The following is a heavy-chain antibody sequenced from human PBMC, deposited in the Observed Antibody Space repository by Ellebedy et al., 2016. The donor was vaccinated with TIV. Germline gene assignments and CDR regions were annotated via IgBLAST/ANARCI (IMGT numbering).Heavy chain of an antibody. Sequence: GGSLRLSCAASGYTFTSYAMHWVRQAPGQRLEWMGWINAGNGNTKYSQKFQGRVTITRDTSASTAYMELSSLRSEDTAVYYCARGGVGRYCTNGVCLQALDYWGQGTLVTVSS. J-gene: IGHJ4*02. CDR1: GYTFTSYA. D-gene: IGHD2-8*01. CDR3: ARGGVGRYCTNGVCLQALDY. V-gene: IGHV1-3*01. CDR2: INAGNGNT.